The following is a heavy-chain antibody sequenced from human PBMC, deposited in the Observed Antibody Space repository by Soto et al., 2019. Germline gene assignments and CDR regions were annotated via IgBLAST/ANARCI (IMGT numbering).Heavy chain of an antibody. J-gene: IGHJ4*02. CDR3: ARGEISGWYPDS. V-gene: IGHV4-34*01. D-gene: IGHD6-19*01. CDR2: INHSGST. CDR1: GGSFSPNY. Sequence: PSETLSLTCTVSGGSFSPNYWSWIRQPPGKGLEWIGEINHSGSTKYNPSLKSRVTISVDTSKNQFSLKLSSVTAADTAVYYCARGEISGWYPDSWGQGTMVTV.